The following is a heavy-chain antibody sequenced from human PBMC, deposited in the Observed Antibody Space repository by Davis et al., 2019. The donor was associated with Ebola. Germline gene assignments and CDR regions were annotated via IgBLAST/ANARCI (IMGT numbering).Heavy chain of an antibody. CDR2: ISMSGNSR. CDR1: GFTFRNYG. D-gene: IGHD2-2*01. J-gene: IGHJ4*02. V-gene: IGHV3-23*01. CDR3: VQGTTACRA. Sequence: GESLKISCAASGFTFRNYGMTLVRQAPGKGLECVAAISMSGNSRDYADSVQGRFTISRDNSNNMLYLQMNSLRVEDTAVYYCVQGTTACRAWGQGTLVTVSS.